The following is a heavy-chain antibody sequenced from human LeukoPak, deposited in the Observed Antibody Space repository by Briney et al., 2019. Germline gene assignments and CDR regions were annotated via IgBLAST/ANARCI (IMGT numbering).Heavy chain of an antibody. Sequence: SETLSLTCTVSGGSISSYYWSWIRQPPGKGLEWIGYIYYSGSTNYNPSLKSRLTISVDTSKNQFSLKLSSVTAADTAVYYCAREGRYGDHFDYWGQGTLVTVSS. CDR1: GGSISSYY. J-gene: IGHJ4*02. V-gene: IGHV4-59*01. CDR2: IYYSGST. D-gene: IGHD4-17*01. CDR3: AREGRYGDHFDY.